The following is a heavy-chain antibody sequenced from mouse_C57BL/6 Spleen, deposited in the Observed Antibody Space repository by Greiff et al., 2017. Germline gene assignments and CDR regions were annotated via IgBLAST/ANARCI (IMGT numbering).Heavy chain of an antibody. J-gene: IGHJ2*01. CDR1: GYTFTSYW. CDR3: ARSYDSYFDY. V-gene: IGHV1-61*01. CDR2: IYPSDSET. Sequence: QVQLQQSGAELVRPGSSVKLSCKASGYTFTSYWMDWVKQRPGQGLEWIGNIYPSDSETHYNQKFKDKATLTVDKSSSTAYMQLSSLTSEDSAVYYCARSYDSYFDYWGQGTTLTVSS. D-gene: IGHD2-4*01.